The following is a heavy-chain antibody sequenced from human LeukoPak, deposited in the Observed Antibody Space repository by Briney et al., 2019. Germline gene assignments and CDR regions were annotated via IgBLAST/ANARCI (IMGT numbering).Heavy chain of an antibody. CDR3: VRGKKPGWDMSYFDY. CDR2: ISTSNGYI. V-gene: IGHV3-21*06. D-gene: IGHD1-14*01. J-gene: IGHJ4*02. Sequence: PGGSLRLSCAASRFNFNSFVMGWVRQPPGKGLEWVSSISTSNGYIFYADSLKGRVTISRDNAKNSLYLQMNSLRAEDTAVYYCVRGKKPGWDMSYFDYWGQGILVTVSS. CDR1: RFNFNSFV.